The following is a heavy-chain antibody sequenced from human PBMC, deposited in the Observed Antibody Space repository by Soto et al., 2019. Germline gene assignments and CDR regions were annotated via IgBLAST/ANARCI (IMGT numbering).Heavy chain of an antibody. CDR3: ASAGGLAAVAADY. CDR2: IYHSGST. J-gene: IGHJ4*02. V-gene: IGHV4-30-2*01. D-gene: IGHD6-19*01. CDR1: GGSISSGGYS. Sequence: QLQLQESGSGLVKPSQTLSLTCAVSGGSISSGGYSWSWIRQPPGKGLEWIGYIYHSGSTYYNPSLKSRVTISVDRSKHQFSLKLSSVTAADTAVYYCASAGGLAAVAADYWGQGTLVTVSP.